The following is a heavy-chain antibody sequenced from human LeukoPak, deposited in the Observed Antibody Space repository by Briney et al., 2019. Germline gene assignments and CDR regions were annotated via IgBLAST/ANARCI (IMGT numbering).Heavy chain of an antibody. J-gene: IGHJ4*02. Sequence: GRSLRLSCAASGFTFSSYGMHWVRQAPGKGLEWVAVIWYDGSNKYYADSVKGRFTISRDNSKNTLYLQMNSLRAEDTAVYYCVTSWNRQQRDYWGQGILVTVSS. D-gene: IGHD1-1*01. CDR1: GFTFSSYG. CDR2: IWYDGSNK. CDR3: VTSWNRQQRDY. V-gene: IGHV3-33*01.